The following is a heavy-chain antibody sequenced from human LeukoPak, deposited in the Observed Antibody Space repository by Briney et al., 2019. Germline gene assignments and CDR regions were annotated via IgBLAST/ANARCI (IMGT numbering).Heavy chain of an antibody. CDR2: IYTSGST. CDR3: ASASRYCRSTSGGFDY. D-gene: IGHD2-2*01. V-gene: IGHV4-4*07. Sequence: SETLSLTCTVSGGSISSYYWSWIRQPAGKGMEWIGRIYTSGSTNYNPSLKSRVTMSVDTSKNQFSLKLSSVTAADTAVYYCASASRYCRSTSGGFDYWGQGTLVTVSS. CDR1: GGSISSYY. J-gene: IGHJ4*02.